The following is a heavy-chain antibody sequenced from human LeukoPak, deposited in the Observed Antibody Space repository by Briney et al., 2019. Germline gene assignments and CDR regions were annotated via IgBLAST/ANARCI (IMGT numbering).Heavy chain of an antibody. Sequence: HPGGSLRLSCAASGFTFSSYSMNWVRQAPGKGLEWVSSISSSSSYIYYADSVKGRFTISRDNAKNSLYLQMNSLRAEDTAVYYCVAHSSGYQNAFDIWGQGTMVTVSS. J-gene: IGHJ3*02. CDR3: VAHSSGYQNAFDI. V-gene: IGHV3-21*01. D-gene: IGHD3-22*01. CDR2: ISSSSSYI. CDR1: GFTFSSYS.